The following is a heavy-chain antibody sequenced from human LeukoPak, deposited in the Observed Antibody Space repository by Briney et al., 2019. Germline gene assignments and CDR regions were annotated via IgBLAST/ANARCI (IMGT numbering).Heavy chain of an antibody. CDR3: ARAEPYYDFWSGYTSPGYYYGMDV. Sequence: ASVKVSCKASGYTFTSYDINWVRQATGQGLEWMGWMNPNGGNTGYAQKFQGRVTMTRNTSISTAYMELSSLRSEDTAVYYCARAEPYYDFWSGYTSPGYYYGMDVWGQGTTVTVSS. V-gene: IGHV1-8*01. D-gene: IGHD3-3*01. CDR2: MNPNGGNT. J-gene: IGHJ6*02. CDR1: GYTFTSYD.